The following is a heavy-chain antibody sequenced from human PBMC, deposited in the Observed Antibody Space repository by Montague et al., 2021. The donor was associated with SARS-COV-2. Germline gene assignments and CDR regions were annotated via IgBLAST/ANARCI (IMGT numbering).Heavy chain of an antibody. J-gene: IGHJ3*02. Sequence: SETLSLTCSVLGSWNSSSGRYCSCLSPPHWKRLEWVGSIYYSGSTYYNPSLKSRVTISVDTSKNQFSLKLSSVTAADTAVYYCARFPTSYYYDSKAAPATPDAFDIWGQGTMVTVSS. CDR3: ARFPTSYYYDSKAAPATPDAFDI. D-gene: IGHD3-22*01. CDR2: IYYSGST. CDR1: GSWNSSSGRY. V-gene: IGHV4-39*01.